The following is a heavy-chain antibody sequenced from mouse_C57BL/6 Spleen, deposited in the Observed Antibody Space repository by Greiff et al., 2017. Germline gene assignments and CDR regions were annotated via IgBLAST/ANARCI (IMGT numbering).Heavy chain of an antibody. D-gene: IGHD2-2*01. CDR3: AREGPMVTTGAHYFDY. J-gene: IGHJ2*01. Sequence: QVQLQQSGAELARPGASVKLSCKASGYTFTSYGISWVKQRTGQGLEWIGEIYPRSGNTYYNEKFKGKATLTADKSSSTAYMELRSLTSEDSAVYFCAREGPMVTTGAHYFDYWGQGTTLTVSS. CDR2: IYPRSGNT. CDR1: GYTFTSYG. V-gene: IGHV1-81*01.